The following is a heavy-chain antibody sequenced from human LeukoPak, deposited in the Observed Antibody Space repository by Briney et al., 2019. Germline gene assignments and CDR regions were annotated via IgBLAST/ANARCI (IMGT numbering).Heavy chain of an antibody. D-gene: IGHD3-16*02. Sequence: ASVKVSCKVSGYTLTELSMHWVRQAPGKGLEWMGGFDPEDGETIYAQKFQGRVTMTEDTSTDTAYMELSSLRSEDTAVYYCATDRGDRVDYVWGSYRSLDCWGQGTLVTVSS. CDR2: FDPEDGET. J-gene: IGHJ4*02. V-gene: IGHV1-24*01. CDR3: ATDRGDRVDYVWGSYRSLDC. CDR1: GYTLTELS.